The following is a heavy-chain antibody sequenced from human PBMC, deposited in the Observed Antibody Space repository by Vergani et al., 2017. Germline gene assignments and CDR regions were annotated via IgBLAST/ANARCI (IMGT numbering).Heavy chain of an antibody. V-gene: IGHV1-3*01. CDR2: INAGNGNT. D-gene: IGHD6-13*01. J-gene: IGHJ6*03. Sequence: QVQLVQSGAEVKKPGASVKVSCKASGYTFTSYAMHWVRQAPGQRLEWMGWINAGNGNTKYSQKFQGRVTITRDTSASTAYMELSSLRSEDTAVYYCARDLSPTYSSSWWYYYYYMDVWGKGTTVTVSS. CDR1: GYTFTSYA. CDR3: ARDLSPTYSSSWWYYYYYMDV.